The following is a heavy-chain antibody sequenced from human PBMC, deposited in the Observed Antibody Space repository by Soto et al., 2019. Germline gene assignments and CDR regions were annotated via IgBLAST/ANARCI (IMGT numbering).Heavy chain of an antibody. V-gene: IGHV3-33*01. CDR1: GFTFSSYG. Sequence: QVQLVESGGGVVQPGRSLRLSCAASGFTFSSYGMHWARQAPGKGLEWVAVIWYDGSNKYYADSVKGRFTISRDNSKNTLYLQMNSLRAEDTAVYYCARDLTIAAPRDYYYYGMDVWGQGTTVTVSS. CDR3: ARDLTIAAPRDYYYYGMDV. J-gene: IGHJ6*02. D-gene: IGHD6-6*01. CDR2: IWYDGSNK.